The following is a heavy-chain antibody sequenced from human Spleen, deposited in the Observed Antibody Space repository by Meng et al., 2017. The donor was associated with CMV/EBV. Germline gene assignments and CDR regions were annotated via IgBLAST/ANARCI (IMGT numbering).Heavy chain of an antibody. V-gene: IGHV3-23*01. CDR3: AKRPQLYCSSTGCYEGGAYYFDY. CDR2: ISSSGGST. D-gene: IGHD2-2*01. J-gene: IGHJ4*02. Sequence: GESLKISCAASEFTFSSYAMSWVRQAPGKGLEWVSGISSSGGSTYYADSVKGRFTISRDNSKNPLYLQLNSLSAEDTAVYYCAKRPQLYCSSTGCYEGGAYYFDYWGQGTLVTVSS. CDR1: EFTFSSYA.